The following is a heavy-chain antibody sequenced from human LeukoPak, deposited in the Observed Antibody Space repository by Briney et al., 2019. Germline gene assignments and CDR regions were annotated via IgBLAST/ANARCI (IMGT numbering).Heavy chain of an antibody. V-gene: IGHV1-46*02. D-gene: IGHD5-12*01. CDR2: INPGGCDT. J-gene: IGHJ4*02. Sequence: ASVKVSCKASGYTFNTYYIHWVRQAPGQGLEWMALINPGGCDTTYAQNLQVRDTMTRDTSTSTVYMELSNLIAQDMAVYYCARGPRGQRCEYWGQGTLVTVSS. CDR3: ARGPRGQRCEY. CDR1: GYTFNTYY.